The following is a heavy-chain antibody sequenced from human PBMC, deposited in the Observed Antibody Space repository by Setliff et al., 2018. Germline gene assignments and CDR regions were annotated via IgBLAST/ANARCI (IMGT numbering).Heavy chain of an antibody. J-gene: IGHJ4*01. CDR1: GFSFSSYA. D-gene: IGHD3-3*01. CDR2: IIGSGIST. CDR3: AKSPHDFWSGRVFFDY. Sequence: GGSLRLSCAASGFSFSSYAMSWVRQAPGQGLEWVSSIIGSGISTYYADSVQGRFTISRDNHKNTPYLQMNSLRVEDTAIYYCAKSPHDFWSGRVFFDYWGQGILVTVSS. V-gene: IGHV3-23*01.